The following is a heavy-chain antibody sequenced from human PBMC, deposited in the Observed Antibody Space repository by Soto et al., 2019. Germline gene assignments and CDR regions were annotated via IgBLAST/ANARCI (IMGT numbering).Heavy chain of an antibody. CDR2: IKRDGSEE. D-gene: IGHD4-17*01. Sequence: VGSLRLSCTASGFMFGSYWMTWVRHVPGKGLQWVANIKRDGSEEYYVDFVKGRFTISRDNADNSVFLDMNNLRVDDTATYYCARVRATDYEIDYWGQGALVTVSS. V-gene: IGHV3-7*03. CDR3: ARVRATDYEIDY. J-gene: IGHJ4*02. CDR1: GFMFGSYW.